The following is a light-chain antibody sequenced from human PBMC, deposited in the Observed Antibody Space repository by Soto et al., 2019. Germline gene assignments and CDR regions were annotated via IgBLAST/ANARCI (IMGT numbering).Light chain of an antibody. J-gene: IGKJ5*01. CDR2: GAS. Sequence: ESVLTQSPGTLSLSPGERATLSCRASQTFSNSFLSWFQQIPGQAPRLLIYGASMRATGIPDRFSGSGSGTDFTLTISRLEPEDLAVYYCQQCGSSSTFGQGTRLEIK. CDR3: QQCGSSST. CDR1: QTFSNSF. V-gene: IGKV3-20*01.